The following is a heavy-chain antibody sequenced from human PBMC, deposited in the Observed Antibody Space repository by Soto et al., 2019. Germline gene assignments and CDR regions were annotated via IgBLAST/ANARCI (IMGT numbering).Heavy chain of an antibody. CDR3: ASTIAVAGTRSVYFQH. D-gene: IGHD6-19*01. J-gene: IGHJ1*01. V-gene: IGHV1-18*01. CDR1: GYTFTSYG. CDR2: INPYNGNT. Sequence: ASVKVSCKASGYTFTSYGISWVRQAPGQGLEWMGRINPYNGNTNYAQKLQGRVTMTTDTSTSTAYMELSSLRSEDTAVYYCASTIAVAGTRSVYFQHWGQGTLVTVSS.